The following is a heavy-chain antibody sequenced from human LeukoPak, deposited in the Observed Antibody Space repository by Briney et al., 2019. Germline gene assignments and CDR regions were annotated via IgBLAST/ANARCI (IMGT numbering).Heavy chain of an antibody. V-gene: IGHV3-74*01. D-gene: IGHD2-2*01. CDR3: ARESHQFRYAFDI. CDR1: GFTFSSYW. CDR2: INSDRSST. J-gene: IGHJ3*02. Sequence: GGSLRLSCAASGFTFSSYWMHWVRQAPGKGLVWVPRINSDRSSTSYADSVKGRFTISRDNAKNTLYLQMNSLRAEDTAVYYCARESHQFRYAFDIWGQGTMVTVSS.